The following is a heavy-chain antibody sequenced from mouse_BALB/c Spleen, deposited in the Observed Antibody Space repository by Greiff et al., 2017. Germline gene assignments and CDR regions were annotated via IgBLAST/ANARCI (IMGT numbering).Heavy chain of an antibody. V-gene: IGHV1-9*01. CDR2: ILPGSGST. CDR3: ARTGITRAMDY. J-gene: IGHJ4*01. D-gene: IGHD1-1*01. CDR1: GYTFSSYW. Sequence: QVQLKQSGAELMKPGASVKISCKATGYTFSSYWIEWVKQRPGHGLEWIGEILPGSGSTNYNEKFKGKATFTADTSSNTAYMQLSSLTSEDSAVYYCARTGITRAMDYWGQGTSVTVSS.